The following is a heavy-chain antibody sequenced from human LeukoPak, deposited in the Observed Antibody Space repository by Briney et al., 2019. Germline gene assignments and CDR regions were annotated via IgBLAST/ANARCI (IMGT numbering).Heavy chain of an antibody. CDR3: ARQTVAGTVKYFDY. J-gene: IGHJ4*02. Sequence: PSETLSLTCTVSGGSISSYYWSWIRQPPGKGLEWIGYIYYSGSTNYNPSLKSRVTISVDTSKNQFSLKLSSVTAADTAVYYCARQTVAGTVKYFDYWGQGTLVTVSS. CDR2: IYYSGST. CDR1: GGSISSYY. V-gene: IGHV4-59*08. D-gene: IGHD6-19*01.